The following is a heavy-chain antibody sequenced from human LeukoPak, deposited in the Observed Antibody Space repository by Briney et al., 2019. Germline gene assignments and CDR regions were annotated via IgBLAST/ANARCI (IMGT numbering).Heavy chain of an antibody. Sequence: GGSLRLSCAASGFTFSSYEMNWVRQAPGKGLEWVSYISSSGSTIYYADSVKGRFTISRDNAKNSLYLQMNSLRAEDTAVYYCASAAAGTAYYYYYYGMDVWGQGTTVTVSS. D-gene: IGHD6-13*01. CDR1: GFTFSSYE. CDR2: ISSSGSTI. J-gene: IGHJ6*02. CDR3: ASAAAGTAYYYYYYGMDV. V-gene: IGHV3-48*03.